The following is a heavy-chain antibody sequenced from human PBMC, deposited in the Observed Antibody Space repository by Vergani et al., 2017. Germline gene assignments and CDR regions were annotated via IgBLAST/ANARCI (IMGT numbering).Heavy chain of an antibody. CDR1: GGSISSYY. CDR2: IYYSGST. Sequence: QVQLQQWGAGLLKPSETLSLTCTVSGGSISSYYWSWIRQPPGKGLEWIGYIYYSGSTNYNPSLKSRVTISVDTSKNQFSLKLSSVTAADTAVYYCARVQRYSSGSIDWGQGTLVTVSS. D-gene: IGHD6-19*01. V-gene: IGHV4-59*01. CDR3: ARVQRYSSGSID. J-gene: IGHJ4*02.